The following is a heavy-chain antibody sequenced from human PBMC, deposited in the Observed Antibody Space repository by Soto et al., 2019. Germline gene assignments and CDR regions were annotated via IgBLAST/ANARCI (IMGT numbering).Heavy chain of an antibody. CDR1: GYSFTSYW. CDR3: ARLPYSYGYYYYGMDV. CDR2: IYPGDSDT. D-gene: IGHD5-18*01. J-gene: IGHJ6*02. Sequence: GESLKISCKGSGYSFTSYWIGWVRQMPGKGLEWMGIIYPGDSDTRYSPSFQGQVTISADKSISTAYLQWSSLKASDTAMYYCARLPYSYGYYYYGMDVWGQGTTVTV. V-gene: IGHV5-51*01.